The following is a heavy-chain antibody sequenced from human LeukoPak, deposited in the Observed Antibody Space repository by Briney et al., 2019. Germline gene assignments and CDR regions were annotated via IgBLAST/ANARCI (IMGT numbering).Heavy chain of an antibody. Sequence: GGSLRLSCAASGFTFSSYSMNWVRQAPGKGLEWVSSISSSSSYIYYADSVKGRFTISRDNAKNSLYLQMNSLRAEDTAVYYCARDWEDWGFPVDPWGQGTLVTVSS. CDR2: ISSSSSYI. V-gene: IGHV3-21*01. CDR1: GFTFSSYS. D-gene: IGHD3/OR15-3a*01. J-gene: IGHJ5*02. CDR3: ARDWEDWGFPVDP.